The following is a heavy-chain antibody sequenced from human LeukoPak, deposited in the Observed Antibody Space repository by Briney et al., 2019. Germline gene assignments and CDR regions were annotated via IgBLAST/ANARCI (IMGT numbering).Heavy chain of an antibody. CDR1: GFTFSSYG. V-gene: IGHV3-23*01. Sequence: GGSLRLSCAASGFTFSSYGMSWVRQASGKGLEWVSAISGSGGSTYYADSVKGRFTISRDNSKNTLYLQMNSLRAEDTAVYYCAKDAGGYSGYRFDYWGQGTLVTVSS. CDR3: AKDAGGYSGYRFDY. J-gene: IGHJ4*02. D-gene: IGHD5-12*01. CDR2: ISGSGGST.